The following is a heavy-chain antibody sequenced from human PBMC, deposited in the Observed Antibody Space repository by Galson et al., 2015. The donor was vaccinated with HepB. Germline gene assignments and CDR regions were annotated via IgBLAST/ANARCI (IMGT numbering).Heavy chain of an antibody. CDR3: ARHEENGASRGY. V-gene: IGHV1-69*13. D-gene: IGHD4-17*01. CDR2: IIPIFGTA. CDR1: GGTFSSYA. J-gene: IGHJ4*02. Sequence: SVKVSCKASGGTFSSYAISWVRQAPGQGLEWMGGIIPIFGTANYAQKFQGRVTITADESTSTAYLELSSLRSEETAVYYCARHEENGASRGYWGQGTLVTVSS.